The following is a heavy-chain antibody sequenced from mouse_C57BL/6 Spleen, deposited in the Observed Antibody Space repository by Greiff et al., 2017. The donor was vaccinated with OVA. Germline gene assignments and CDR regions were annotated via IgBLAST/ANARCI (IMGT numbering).Heavy chain of an antibody. Sequence: VQLQQSGAELVKPGASVKLSCKASGYTFTSYWMHWVKQRPGQGLEWIGMIHPNSGSTNYNEKFKSKATLTVDKSSSTAYMQLSSLTSEDSAVYYCANYGYDGYAMDYWGQGTSVTVSS. CDR1: GYTFTSYW. CDR3: ANYGYDGYAMDY. J-gene: IGHJ4*01. D-gene: IGHD2-2*01. CDR2: IHPNSGST. V-gene: IGHV1-64*01.